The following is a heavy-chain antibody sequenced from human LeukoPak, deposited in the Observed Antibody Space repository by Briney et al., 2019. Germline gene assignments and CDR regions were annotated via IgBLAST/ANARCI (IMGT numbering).Heavy chain of an antibody. V-gene: IGHV4-61*02. CDR3: ARGYCGGDCSIYYYYYYMDV. CDR2: IYTSGIT. CDR1: GGSVSSVSSY. Sequence: SETLSLTCTVSGGSVSSVSSYWSWVRQPAGKGLEWIGRIYTSGITDYNPSLKSRVTISLDTSKNQFSLNLTSVTAADTAVYYCARGYCGGDCSIYYYYYYMDVWGKGTTVTISS. J-gene: IGHJ6*03. D-gene: IGHD2-21*02.